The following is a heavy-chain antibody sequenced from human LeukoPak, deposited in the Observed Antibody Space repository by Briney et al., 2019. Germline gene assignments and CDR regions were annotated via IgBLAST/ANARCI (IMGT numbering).Heavy chain of an antibody. V-gene: IGHV4-59*01. CDR1: GGSISNKY. Sequence: PSETLSLTCTVSGGSISNKYWSWIRQPPGKGLEWIGYIYYSGNTNYNPSLKSRVTILVDTSKNQVSLKLSSLTAADTAVYFCARDWGVGGRPGYMDVWGKGTTVTVSS. D-gene: IGHD6-6*01. J-gene: IGHJ6*03. CDR3: ARDWGVGGRPGYMDV. CDR2: IYYSGNT.